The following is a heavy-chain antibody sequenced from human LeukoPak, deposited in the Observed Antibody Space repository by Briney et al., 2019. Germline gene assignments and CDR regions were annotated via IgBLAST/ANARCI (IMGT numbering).Heavy chain of an antibody. D-gene: IGHD1-26*01. Sequence: PSETLSLTCTVSGGSISSGSYYWSWIRQPAGKGLEWIVRIYTSGSTNYNPSLKSRVTISVDTSKNQFSLKLSSVTAADTAVYYCARRRWEPPDSYYYYMDVWGKGTTVTVSS. V-gene: IGHV4-61*02. CDR2: IYTSGST. J-gene: IGHJ6*03. CDR1: GGSISSGSYY. CDR3: ARRRWEPPDSYYYYMDV.